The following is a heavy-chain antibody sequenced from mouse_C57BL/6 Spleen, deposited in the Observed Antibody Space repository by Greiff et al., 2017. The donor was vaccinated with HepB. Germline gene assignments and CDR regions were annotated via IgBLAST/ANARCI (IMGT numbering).Heavy chain of an antibody. CDR1: GFTFSDYG. D-gene: IGHD2-1*01. J-gene: IGHJ2*01. V-gene: IGHV5-17*01. CDR3: AREDPIYYGNYDY. Sequence: DVHLVESGGGLVKPGGSLKLSCAASGFTFSDYGMHWVRQAPEKGLEWVAYISSGSSTIYYADTVKGRFTISRDNAKNTLFLQMTSLRSEDTAMYYCAREDPIYYGNYDYWGQGTTLTVSS. CDR2: ISSGSSTI.